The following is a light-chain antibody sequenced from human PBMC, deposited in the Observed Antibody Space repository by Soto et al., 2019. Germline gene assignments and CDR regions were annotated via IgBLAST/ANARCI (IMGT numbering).Light chain of an antibody. CDR1: SSNMGGKS. J-gene: IGLJ1*01. CDR2: DDN. Sequence: QAGRRQPPSVSAAAGQKVTISSSGSSSNMGGKSVSWYQELPGTAPKLLSYDDNKQPAGIPDRFSGSKSGTSAPLGIPGLQTADEAAYYCGSWDSSLSAYVFGTGTKVTVL. CDR3: GSWDSSLSAYV. V-gene: IGLV1-51*01.